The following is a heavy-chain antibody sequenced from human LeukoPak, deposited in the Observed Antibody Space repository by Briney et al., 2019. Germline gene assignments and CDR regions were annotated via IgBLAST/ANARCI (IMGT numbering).Heavy chain of an antibody. Sequence: GGSLRLSCAASGFTFSSYWMSWVRQAPGKGLEWVANIKQDGSEKYYVDSVKGRFTISRDNAKNSLYLQMNSLRAEDTAVYYCASPLSMVRGVSPALRYWGQGTLVTVSS. CDR2: IKQDGSEK. V-gene: IGHV3-7*01. CDR3: ASPLSMVRGVSPALRY. D-gene: IGHD3-10*01. J-gene: IGHJ4*02. CDR1: GFTFSSYW.